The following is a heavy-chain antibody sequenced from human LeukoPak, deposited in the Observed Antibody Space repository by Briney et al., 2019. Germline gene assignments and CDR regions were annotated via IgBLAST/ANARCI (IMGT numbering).Heavy chain of an antibody. CDR2: IYSSGST. D-gene: IGHD2-2*01. V-gene: IGHV4-4*07. CDR1: GGSISSYY. J-gene: IGHJ6*02. Sequence: SETLSPTCTFSGGSISSYYWSWIRQPAGKGLEWIGRIYSSGSTNYNPSLKSRVTMSLDTSKNQFSLRLSSVTAADTAVYYCARGDCSSTSCSSYYGVDVWGQGTTVTVSS. CDR3: ARGDCSSTSCSSYYGVDV.